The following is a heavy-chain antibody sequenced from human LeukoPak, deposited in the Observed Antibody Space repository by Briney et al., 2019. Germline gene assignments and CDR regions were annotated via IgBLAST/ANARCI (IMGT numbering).Heavy chain of an antibody. Sequence: ASVKVSCKASGYTFTSYGISWVRQAPGQGLEWMGWISAYNGNTNYAQKLQGRVTMTTDTSTSTAYMELRSLRSDDTAVYYCARDPRYSSALGYYYYYYMDVWGNGTTVTVSS. CDR2: ISAYNGNT. CDR3: ARDPRYSSALGYYYYYYMDV. D-gene: IGHD5-18*01. V-gene: IGHV1-18*01. CDR1: GYTFTSYG. J-gene: IGHJ6*03.